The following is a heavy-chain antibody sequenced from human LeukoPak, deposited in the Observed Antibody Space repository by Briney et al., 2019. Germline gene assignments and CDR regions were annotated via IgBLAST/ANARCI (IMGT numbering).Heavy chain of an antibody. J-gene: IGHJ4*02. V-gene: IGHV1-2*02. CDR2: INPNSGGT. Sequence: ASVKVPCKASGYTFTGYYMHWVRQAPGQGLEWMGWINPNSGGTNYAQKFQGRVTMTRDTSISTAYMELRSLRSDDTAVYYCAREADSSGYFFRPDYWGQGTLVTVSS. CDR3: AREADSSGYFFRPDY. D-gene: IGHD3-22*01. CDR1: GYTFTGYY.